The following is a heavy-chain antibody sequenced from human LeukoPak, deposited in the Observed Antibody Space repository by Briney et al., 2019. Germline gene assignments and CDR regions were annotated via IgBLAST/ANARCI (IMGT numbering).Heavy chain of an antibody. V-gene: IGHV3-11*04. J-gene: IGHJ6*02. Sequence: GGSLRLSCAASGFTFSDYYMSWIRQAPGKGLEWVSYISSSGSTIYYADSVKGRFTISRDNAKNSLYLQMNSLRAEDTAVHYCAREGSSSWYVGEDYYYYAMDVWGQGTTVTVSS. CDR2: ISSSGSTI. CDR3: AREGSSSWYVGEDYYYYAMDV. CDR1: GFTFSDYY. D-gene: IGHD6-13*01.